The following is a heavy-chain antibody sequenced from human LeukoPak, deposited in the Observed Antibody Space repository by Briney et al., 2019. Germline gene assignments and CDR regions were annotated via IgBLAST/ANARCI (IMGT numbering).Heavy chain of an antibody. J-gene: IGHJ6*03. CDR1: GYTFTGYY. CDR3: ARGVTARGFYYYMDI. Sequence: ASVKLSCKPSGYTFTGYYIQSMRHAPGQGLEWLGCINPHSGGTNYAQAFQGRVTMTRDTSISTAYMELSSLRPDDTAVYSCARGVTARGFYYYMDIWGNGTTVTISS. V-gene: IGHV1-2*02. D-gene: IGHD2-21*02. CDR2: INPHSGGT.